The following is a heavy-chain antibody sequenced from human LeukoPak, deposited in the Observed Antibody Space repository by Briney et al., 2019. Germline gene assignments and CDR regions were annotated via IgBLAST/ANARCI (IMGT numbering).Heavy chain of an antibody. CDR2: IYYSGSN. Sequence: PSETLSLTCTVSDGSISDYSWSWIRQPPGKGLEWIGYIYYSGSNNYNPSLKSRVTISVDTSKNQFSLKLSSVTAADTAVYYCARGAGWYDYWGQGTLVTVSS. CDR1: DGSISDYS. V-gene: IGHV4-59*01. D-gene: IGHD6-19*01. CDR3: ARGAGWYDY. J-gene: IGHJ4*02.